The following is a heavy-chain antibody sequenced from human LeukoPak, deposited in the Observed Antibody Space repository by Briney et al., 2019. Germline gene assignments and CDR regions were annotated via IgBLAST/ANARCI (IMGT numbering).Heavy chain of an antibody. D-gene: IGHD6-6*01. CDR1: GGTFSSYA. CDR3: ARGSSSSSFDY. J-gene: IGHJ4*02. CDR2: IIPMFGTV. Sequence: SVKVSCKASGGTFSSYAISWVRQAPGQGLEWMGGIIPMFGTVKYAQKFQGRVTITTDESTTTAYMELSSLRSEDTAVFYCARGSSSSSFDYWGQGTLVTVSS. V-gene: IGHV1-69*05.